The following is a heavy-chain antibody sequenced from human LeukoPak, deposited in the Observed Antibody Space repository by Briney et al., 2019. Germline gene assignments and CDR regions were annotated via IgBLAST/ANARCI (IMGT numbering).Heavy chain of an antibody. Sequence: SETLSLTCAVYGGSFSRFYWSWIRQSPGKGLEWIAEIDHRGDTTYNPSVKSRVTVSVDTSKNQFSLKVRSLSAADTAVYYCARGATISETGYFDFWGQGTVVTVSS. CDR2: IDHRGDT. CDR1: GGSFSRFY. J-gene: IGHJ4*02. CDR3: ARGATISETGYFDF. V-gene: IGHV4-34*01. D-gene: IGHD5-24*01.